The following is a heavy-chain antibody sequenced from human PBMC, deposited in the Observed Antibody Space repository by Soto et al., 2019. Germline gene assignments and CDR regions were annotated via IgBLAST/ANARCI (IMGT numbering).Heavy chain of an antibody. J-gene: IGHJ6*02. CDR3: ARETYNWNPQEDYYYGMDV. CDR1: GFTFSSYA. CDR2: ISYDGSNK. Sequence: GGSLRLSCAASGFTFSSYAMHWVRQAPGKGLEWVAVISYDGSNKYYADSVKGRFTISRDNSKNTLYLQMNSLRAEDTAVYYCARETYNWNPQEDYYYGMDVWGQGTTVTVSS. D-gene: IGHD1-20*01. V-gene: IGHV3-30-3*01.